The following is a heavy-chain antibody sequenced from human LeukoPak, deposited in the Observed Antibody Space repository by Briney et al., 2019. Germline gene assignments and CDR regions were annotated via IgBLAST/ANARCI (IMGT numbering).Heavy chain of an antibody. D-gene: IGHD2-2*01. V-gene: IGHV5-51*01. CDR1: GCPFTSYW. CDR3: ARHMPTSDWCLDY. CDR2: IYPGDSET. J-gene: IGHJ4*02. Sequence: GGSLQISWKASGCPFTSYWIAGVRQMPGKGPEGIGMIYPGDSETRYPPSFHGPLPISADKSVSTPYLQWSSLNVSDSATYYCARHMPTSDWCLDYWGQGTLVTVSS.